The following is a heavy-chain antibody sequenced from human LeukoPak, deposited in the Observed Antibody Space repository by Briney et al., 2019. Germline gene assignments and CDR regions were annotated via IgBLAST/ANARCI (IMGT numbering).Heavy chain of an antibody. J-gene: IGHJ4*02. CDR3: ARDSSSSFDY. D-gene: IGHD6-6*01. CDR2: IKQDGSEK. CDR1: GFSFNTYW. V-gene: IGHV3-7*01. Sequence: PGGSLRLSCAVSGFSFNTYWMTWVRQAPGKGLEWVANIKQDGSEKYYVDSVKGRFTNSRDNAKNSLYLQMNSLRAEDTAVYYCARDSSSSFDYWGQGTLVTVSS.